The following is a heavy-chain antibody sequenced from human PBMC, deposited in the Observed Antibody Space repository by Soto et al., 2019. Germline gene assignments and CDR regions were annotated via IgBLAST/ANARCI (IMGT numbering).Heavy chain of an antibody. J-gene: IGHJ6*03. Sequence: SSVKGARTASGYTFSGDGSSRGSLATGQGPEWMGWISAYNGNTNYAQRFEGRVTMTTDTSTSTAYMELGSLRSDDTAVYYCAREPHLSPEFLRRIKGNYMAVWGKGSTVTVSS. CDR2: ISAYNGNT. V-gene: IGHV1-18*01. CDR1: GYTFSGDG. CDR3: AREPHLSPEFLRRIKGNYMAV. D-gene: IGHD3-3*01.